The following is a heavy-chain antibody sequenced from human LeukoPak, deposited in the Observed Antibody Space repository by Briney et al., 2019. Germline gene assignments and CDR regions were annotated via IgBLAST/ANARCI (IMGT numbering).Heavy chain of an antibody. CDR2: LSSNGEIK. CDR1: GFTITSYA. CDR3: VKTYSGTYYDF. D-gene: IGHD1-26*01. J-gene: IGHJ4*02. V-gene: IGHV3-64D*06. Sequence: GGPLRLSCSASGFTITSYAMHWVRQAPGKGLEYVSALSSNGEIKFYADSVKGRFTISRDSSKNTLDLQMSSLRAEDTALYYCVKTYSGTYYDFWGQGTLVTVSS.